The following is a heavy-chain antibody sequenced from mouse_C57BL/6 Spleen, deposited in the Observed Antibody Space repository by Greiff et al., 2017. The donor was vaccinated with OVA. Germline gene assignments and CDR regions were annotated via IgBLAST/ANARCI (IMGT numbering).Heavy chain of an antibody. J-gene: IGHJ4*01. D-gene: IGHD2-4*01. V-gene: IGHV2-5*01. CDR2: IWRGGST. Sequence: QVQLQQSGPGLVQPSQSLSITCTVSGFSLTSYGVHWVRQSPGKGLEWLGVIWRGGSTDYNAAFMSRLSITKDNSKSQVFFKMNSLQADDTAIYYCAKKGTDYDYDGGYYYAMDYWGQGTSVTVSS. CDR3: AKKGTDYDYDGGYYYAMDY. CDR1: GFSLTSYG.